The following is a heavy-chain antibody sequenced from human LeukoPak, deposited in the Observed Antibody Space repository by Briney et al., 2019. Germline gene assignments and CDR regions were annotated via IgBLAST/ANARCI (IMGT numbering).Heavy chain of an antibody. CDR3: AMDSSRAMNYFDY. CDR2: ISSSSSYI. J-gene: IGHJ4*02. CDR1: GFTFSSYS. V-gene: IGHV3-21*01. Sequence: GGSLRLSCAASGFTFSSYSMNWVRQAPGKGLEWVSSISSSSSYIYYADSVKGRFTISRDNAKNSLYLQMNSLRAEDTAVYYCAMDSSRAMNYFDYWGQGTLVTVSS. D-gene: IGHD6-13*01.